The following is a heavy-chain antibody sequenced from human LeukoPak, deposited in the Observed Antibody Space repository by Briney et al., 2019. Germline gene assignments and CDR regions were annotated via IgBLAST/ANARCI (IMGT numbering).Heavy chain of an antibody. V-gene: IGHV3-53*01. Sequence: GGSLRLSCAASGFTVSSNYMSWVRQVPGKGLEWVSVIYSGGSTYYADSVKGRFTISRDNSKNTLYLQMNSLRAEDTAVYYCTGGYDRGVFDYWGQGTLVTVSS. CDR3: TGGYDRGVFDY. CDR2: IYSGGST. J-gene: IGHJ4*02. CDR1: GFTVSSNY. D-gene: IGHD5-12*01.